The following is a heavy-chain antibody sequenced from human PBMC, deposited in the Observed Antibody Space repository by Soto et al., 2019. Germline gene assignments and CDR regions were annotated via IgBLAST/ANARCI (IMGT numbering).Heavy chain of an antibody. J-gene: IGHJ5*01. CDR3: ARVYCSGDSCYSVWFDF. CDR1: GFTVSSNY. D-gene: IGHD2-15*01. CDR2: IYSGGST. V-gene: IGHV3-66*01. Sequence: GGSLRLSCAASGFTVSSNYMNWVRQAPGKGLEWVSVIYSGGSTYYADSVKGRFTISRDNSKNTLYLQMSSLRAEDTAVYYCARVYCSGDSCYSVWFDFWGQGTLVTVSS.